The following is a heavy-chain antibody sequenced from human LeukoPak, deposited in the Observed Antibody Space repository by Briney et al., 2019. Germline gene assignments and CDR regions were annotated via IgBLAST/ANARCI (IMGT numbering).Heavy chain of an antibody. CDR3: ARSLPFYSSSRFEYNWFDP. CDR1: GYSISSGYY. Sequence: SETLSLTCTVSGYSISSGYYWGWIRQPPGKGLEWIGSIYHSGSTYYNLSLKSRVTISVDTSKNQFSLKLSSVTAADTAVYYCARSLPFYSSSRFEYNWFDPWGQGTLVTVSS. V-gene: IGHV4-38-2*02. J-gene: IGHJ5*02. CDR2: IYHSGST. D-gene: IGHD6-13*01.